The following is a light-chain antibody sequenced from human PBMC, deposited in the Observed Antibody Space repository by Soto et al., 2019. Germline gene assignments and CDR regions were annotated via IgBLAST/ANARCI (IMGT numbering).Light chain of an antibody. CDR2: EVS. V-gene: IGLV2-14*01. Sequence: QSVLTQPASVSGSPGQSITISCTGTSSDIGGYDYVSWYQQHPGKVPKLMIYEVSNRPPGVSNRFSGSKSGNTASLTISGLQAEDEADYYCCSYTSTITYVFGTGTKVTVL. J-gene: IGLJ1*01. CDR3: CSYTSTITYV. CDR1: SSDIGGYDY.